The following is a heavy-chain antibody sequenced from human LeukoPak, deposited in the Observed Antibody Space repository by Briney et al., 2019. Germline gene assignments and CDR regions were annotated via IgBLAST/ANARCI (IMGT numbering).Heavy chain of an antibody. Sequence: ASVKVSCKASGYTFTGYYMHWVRQAPGQGLEWMGWINPNSGGTNYAQKFQGWVTMTRDTSISTAYMELSRLRSDDTAVYYCARGLESTDYDFWSGSVYPSHYYYYYMDVWGKGTTVTVSS. CDR3: ARGLESTDYDFWSGSVYPSHYYYYYMDV. V-gene: IGHV1-2*04. CDR1: GYTFTGYY. CDR2: INPNSGGT. D-gene: IGHD3-3*01. J-gene: IGHJ6*03.